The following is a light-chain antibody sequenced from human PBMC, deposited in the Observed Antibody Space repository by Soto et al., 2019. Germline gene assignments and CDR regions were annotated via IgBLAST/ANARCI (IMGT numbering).Light chain of an antibody. V-gene: IGLV2-11*01. Sequence: QSVLTQPPSVSGSPGQSVTISCTGTRSDVGDYDYVSWYLQHPGTAPKLLISDVSRRHSGVPDRFSGSKSCNTASLTISGLQVDDEGDYYCCSYAGTSTYVFGTGTKLTVL. CDR1: RSDVGDYDY. CDR3: CSYAGTSTYV. J-gene: IGLJ1*01. CDR2: DVS.